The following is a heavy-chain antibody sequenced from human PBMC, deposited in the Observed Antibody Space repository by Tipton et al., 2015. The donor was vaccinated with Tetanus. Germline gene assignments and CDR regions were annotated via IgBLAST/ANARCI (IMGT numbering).Heavy chain of an antibody. Sequence: LRLSCTVSGGSISSYSWSWIRQPAGKGLEWIGHIYTSGSTNYNPSLKSRVTMSVDTSKNQFSLKLSSVTAADTAVYYCASHYGSGSDDAFDIWGQGTMVTVSS. D-gene: IGHD3-10*01. CDR1: GGSISSYS. CDR2: IYTSGST. CDR3: ASHYGSGSDDAFDI. V-gene: IGHV4-4*07. J-gene: IGHJ3*02.